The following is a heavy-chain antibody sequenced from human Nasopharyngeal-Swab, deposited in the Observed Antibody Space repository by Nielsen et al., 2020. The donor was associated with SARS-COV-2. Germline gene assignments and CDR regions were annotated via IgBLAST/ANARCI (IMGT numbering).Heavy chain of an antibody. V-gene: IGHV3-73*01. CDR3: TTDYYFDY. J-gene: IGHJ4*02. D-gene: IGHD4/OR15-4a*01. CDR1: GFIFSGSA. CDR2: IGDKDHNYAT. Sequence: GGSLRLSCAASGFIFSGSAMHWVRQASGKGLEWVGRIGDKDHNYATTYAASVKGRFTISRDDSKNTAFLRMDSLNTEDTALYYCTTDYYFDYWGQGTLVTVSS.